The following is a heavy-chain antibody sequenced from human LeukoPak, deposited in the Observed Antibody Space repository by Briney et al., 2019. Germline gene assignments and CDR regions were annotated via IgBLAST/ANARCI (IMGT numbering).Heavy chain of an antibody. CDR3: AKGYTSSSGYFSSTPFDY. V-gene: IGHV3-23*01. J-gene: IGHJ4*02. D-gene: IGHD3-22*01. CDR1: GFTFSSYW. CDR2: IRGSGDST. Sequence: GGSLRLSCAASGFTFSSYWMHWVRQAPGKGLEWVSAIRGSGDSTYYADSVKGRFTISRDNSKSTLYLQMNSLRAEDTAVYYCAKGYTSSSGYFSSTPFDYWGQGTLVTVSS.